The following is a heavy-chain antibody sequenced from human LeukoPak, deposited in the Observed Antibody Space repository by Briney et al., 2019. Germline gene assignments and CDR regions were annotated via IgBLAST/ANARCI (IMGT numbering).Heavy chain of an antibody. CDR2: INAHNGDT. Sequence: ASVKVSCKASGYTFIKYAIHWVRQAPGQRLEWMGWINAHNGDTKYSQKFQGRVAITRDTSASIVYMELSTLRFGDAAVYYCARGSTSDWPLEYWGRGILGTVSS. J-gene: IGHJ4*02. CDR1: GYTFIKYA. CDR3: ARGSTSDWPLEY. D-gene: IGHD2-21*02. V-gene: IGHV1-3*01.